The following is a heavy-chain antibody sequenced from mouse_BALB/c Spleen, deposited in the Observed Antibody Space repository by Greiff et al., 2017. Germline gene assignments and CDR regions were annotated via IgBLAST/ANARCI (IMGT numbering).Heavy chain of an antibody. CDR3: ARNDRFAY. CDR1: GYTFTDYY. V-gene: IGHV1-19*01. CDR2: VNPYNGGT. D-gene: IGHD2-3*01. J-gene: IGHJ3*01. Sequence: EVKLVESGPELVKPGASVKMSCKASGYTFTDYYMDWVKQSHGESFEWIGRVNPYNGGTSYNQKFKGKATLTVDKSSSTAYMELNSLTSEDSAVYYCARNDRFAYWGQGTLVTVSA.